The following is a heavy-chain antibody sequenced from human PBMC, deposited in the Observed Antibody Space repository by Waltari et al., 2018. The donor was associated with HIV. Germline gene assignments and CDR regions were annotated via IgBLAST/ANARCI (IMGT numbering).Heavy chain of an antibody. CDR1: GYTFTGYY. CDR2: INPNSGGT. V-gene: IGHV1-2*02. D-gene: IGHD4-17*01. CDR3: ARGLYGGNSEAND. Sequence: QVRLVQSGAEVKKPGASVKVCCMVSGYTFTGYYMHWVRRAPGQGLEWMGWINPNSGGTNYAQKFQGRVTMTRDTSISTAYMELSRLRSDDTAVYYCARGLYGGNSEANDWGQGTLVTVSS. J-gene: IGHJ4*02.